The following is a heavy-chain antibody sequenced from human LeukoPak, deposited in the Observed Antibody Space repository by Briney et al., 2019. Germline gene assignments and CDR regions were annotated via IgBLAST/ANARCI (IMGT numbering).Heavy chain of an antibody. D-gene: IGHD3-22*01. CDR2: IYYTENT. J-gene: IGHJ4*02. CDR3: AGGNFYDSRGHPYHFHY. Sequence: PSETLSLPCTVSGGSISSYYWSWLRQPPGKGLEWIGYIYYTENTNYNPSLKSRVTISVDTSKNQFSLNLTSVTAADTAVYYCAGGNFYDSRGHPYHFHYWGQGTLVTVPS. CDR1: GGSISSYY. V-gene: IGHV4-59*01.